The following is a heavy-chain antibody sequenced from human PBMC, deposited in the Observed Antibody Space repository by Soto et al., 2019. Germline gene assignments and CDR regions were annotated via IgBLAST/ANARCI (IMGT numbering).Heavy chain of an antibody. J-gene: IGHJ4*02. Sequence: GGSLRLSCAASGFTFSSYGMHWVRQAPGKGLEWVAVISYDGSNKYYADSVKGRFTISRDNSKNTLYLQMNSLRAEDTAVYYCAKDLESRRPYYWGQGTLVTVSS. CDR2: ISYDGSNK. V-gene: IGHV3-30*18. D-gene: IGHD3-3*01. CDR3: AKDLESRRPYY. CDR1: GFTFSSYG.